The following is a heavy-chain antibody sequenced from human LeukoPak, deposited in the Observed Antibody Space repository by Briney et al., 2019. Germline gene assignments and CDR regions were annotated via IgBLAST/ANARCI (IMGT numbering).Heavy chain of an antibody. CDR1: GGSISSGDYY. CDR2: IYYSGST. J-gene: IGHJ5*02. Sequence: KTSQTLSLTCTVSGGSISSGDYYWSWIRQPPGKGLEWIGYIYYSGSTNYNPSLKSRVTISVDTSKNQFSLKLSSVTAADTAVYYCARVRYGDYGFDPWGQGTLVTVSS. CDR3: ARVRYGDYGFDP. V-gene: IGHV4-61*08. D-gene: IGHD4-17*01.